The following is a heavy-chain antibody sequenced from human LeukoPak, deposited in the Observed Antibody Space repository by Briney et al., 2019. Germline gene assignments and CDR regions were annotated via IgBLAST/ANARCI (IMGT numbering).Heavy chain of an antibody. Sequence: PGRSLRLSCAASGFTFSSYAMHWVRQAPGKGLEWVAVISYDGSNKYYADSVKGRFTISRDSSKNTLYLQMNSLRAADTAVYYCARSYRRGAITMLRGVANRGAFDIWGQGTMVTVSS. CDR1: GFTFSSYA. CDR3: ARSYRRGAITMLRGVANRGAFDI. CDR2: ISYDGSNK. V-gene: IGHV3-30*04. J-gene: IGHJ3*02. D-gene: IGHD3-10*01.